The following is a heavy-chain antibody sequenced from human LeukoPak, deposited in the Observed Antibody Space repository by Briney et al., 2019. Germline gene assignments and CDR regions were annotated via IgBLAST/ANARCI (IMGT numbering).Heavy chain of an antibody. J-gene: IGHJ4*02. V-gene: IGHV3-7*01. CDR1: RFTLSNYW. Sequence: PGGSLRLSCAASRFTLSNYWMSWVRPLPGKGLEWVANIKQDGSETYYVDSVKGRFTISRDNAKNSLSLQMNSLRAEDTAVYYCARQRGSGCLDYWGQGTLVTVSS. CDR2: IKQDGSET. CDR3: ARQRGSGCLDY. D-gene: IGHD6-19*01.